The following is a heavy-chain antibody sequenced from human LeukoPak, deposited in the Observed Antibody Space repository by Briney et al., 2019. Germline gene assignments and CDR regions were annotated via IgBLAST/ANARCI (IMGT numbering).Heavy chain of an antibody. D-gene: IGHD6-13*01. CDR2: ISSSGSTI. Sequence: GGSLRLSCAASGFTFDDYGMSWIRQAPGKGLEWVSYISSSGSTIYYADSVKGRFTISRDNAKNSLYLQMNSLRAEDTAVYYCASTSGPAAAGIAGGDFDCWGQGTLVTVSS. V-gene: IGHV3-11*01. CDR3: ASTSGPAAAGIAGGDFDC. CDR1: GFTFDDYG. J-gene: IGHJ4*02.